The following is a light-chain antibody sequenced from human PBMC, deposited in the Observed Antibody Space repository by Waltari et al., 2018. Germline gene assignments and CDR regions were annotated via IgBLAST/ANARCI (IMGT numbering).Light chain of an antibody. CDR1: QSVLYTPNNKNY. CDR3: QQYYTTPYT. CDR2: WAS. Sequence: DVVMTQSPGPLAVSLGERATIHSKSSQSVLYTPNNKNYLAWYQQKPGQPPKLLISWASTRESGAPDRFSGGGSGTDFTLTIHSLQAEDAAVYYCQQYYTTPYTFGQGTKLEIK. V-gene: IGKV4-1*01. J-gene: IGKJ2*01.